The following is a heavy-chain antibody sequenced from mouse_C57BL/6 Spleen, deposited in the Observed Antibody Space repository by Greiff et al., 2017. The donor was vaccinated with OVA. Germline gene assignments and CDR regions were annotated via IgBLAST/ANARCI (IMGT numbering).Heavy chain of an antibody. V-gene: IGHV1-26*01. CDR3: AILGDYDTFAY. CDR1: GYTFTDYY. Sequence: EVQLQQSGPELVKPGASVKISCKASGYTFTDYYMNWVKQSHGKSLEWIGDINPNNGGTSYNQKFKGKATLTVDKSSSTAYMELRSLTSEDSAVYYCAILGDYDTFAYWGQGTLVTVSA. J-gene: IGHJ3*01. D-gene: IGHD2-4*01. CDR2: INPNNGGT.